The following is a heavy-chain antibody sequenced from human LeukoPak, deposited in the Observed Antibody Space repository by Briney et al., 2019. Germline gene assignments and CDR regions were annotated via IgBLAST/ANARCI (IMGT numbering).Heavy chain of an antibody. Sequence: SETLSLTCTVSGDSISSYYWSWIRQPAGKGLEWIGRIHPSGSTNYNPSLKSRVTLSVDTSKNQFSLKLSSVTAADTAVYYCARHSAHSSTNDAFDIWGQGTMVTVSS. CDR3: ARHSAHSSTNDAFDI. CDR2: IHPSGST. CDR1: GDSISSYY. J-gene: IGHJ3*02. V-gene: IGHV4-4*07. D-gene: IGHD6-13*01.